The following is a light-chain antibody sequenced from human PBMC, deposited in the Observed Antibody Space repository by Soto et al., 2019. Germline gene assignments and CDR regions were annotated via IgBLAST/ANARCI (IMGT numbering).Light chain of an antibody. CDR3: QKRSNLPWT. CDR1: QSVSSSY. CDR2: GAS. Sequence: EIVLTHSPGARASSPGGGAHRSCSASQSVSSSYLAWYKQKPGQAPRLLIYGASSRATGITVRFSGSGSGADYTLTISSIEPEDFAVYYCQKRSNLPWTVGQGTRLEIK. J-gene: IGKJ5*01. V-gene: IGKV3D-20*02.